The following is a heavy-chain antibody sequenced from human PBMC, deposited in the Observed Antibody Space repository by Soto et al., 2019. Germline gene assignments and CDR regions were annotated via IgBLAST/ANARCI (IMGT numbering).Heavy chain of an antibody. Sequence: GGSLRLSGAASGFTCSDYYMSWIRQAPGKGLEWVSYISSSGGTIYYADYVKGRFTISRDNAKNSLYLQMNSLRAEDTAVYYCARGEFWRGYYTPKPTSNARFDPWGQGTLVTVPS. CDR1: GFTCSDYY. V-gene: IGHV3-11*01. CDR3: ARGEFWRGYYTPKPTSNARFDP. J-gene: IGHJ5*02. D-gene: IGHD3-3*01. CDR2: ISSSGGTI.